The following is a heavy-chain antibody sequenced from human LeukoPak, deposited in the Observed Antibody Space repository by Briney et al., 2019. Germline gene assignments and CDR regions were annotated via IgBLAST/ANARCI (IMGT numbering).Heavy chain of an antibody. CDR1: GGSFSGYY. J-gene: IGHJ6*03. CDR3: ARNNLHYYYMDV. Sequence: SETLSLTCAVYGGSFSGYYWSWIRQPPGKGLEWIGSIYHTGSTYSNPSLKSRVTISVDTSKNQFSLKLSSVTAADTAVYYCARNNLHYYYMDVWGKGTTVTVSS. V-gene: IGHV4-34*01. CDR2: IYHTGST.